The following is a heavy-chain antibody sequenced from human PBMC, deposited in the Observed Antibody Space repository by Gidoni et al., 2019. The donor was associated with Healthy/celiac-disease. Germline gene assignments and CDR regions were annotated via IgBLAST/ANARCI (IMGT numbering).Heavy chain of an antibody. D-gene: IGHD6-13*01. CDR2: ISTSSTYI. V-gene: IGHV3-21*01. Sequence: EVQLVESGGGLVKPGGSLRLSCAAPCFTFSSYRMNWVRQAPGKGLGWVASISTSSTYIYYADSVKGRFTISRDNAKNSLSLQMNSLRDEDTAVYYCARSGYTSSWGNNWFDPWGQGTLVIVSS. J-gene: IGHJ5*02. CDR1: CFTFSSYR. CDR3: ARSGYTSSWGNNWFDP.